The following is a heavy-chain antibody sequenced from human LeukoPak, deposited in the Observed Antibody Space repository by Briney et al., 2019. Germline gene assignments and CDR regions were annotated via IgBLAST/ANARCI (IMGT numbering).Heavy chain of an antibody. CDR1: GFTFRSYW. CDR2: IKTDGSNT. J-gene: IGHJ4*02. D-gene: IGHD6-13*01. CDR3: ATDSSSLYEVEY. V-gene: IGHV3-74*01. Sequence: GGSLRLSCAASGFTFRSYWMHWVRQAPGKGLVWVSRIKTDGSNTYYADSVKSRFTISRDNAKNTLYPQMNSLRAEDTAVYYCATDSSSLYEVEYWGRGALVTVSS.